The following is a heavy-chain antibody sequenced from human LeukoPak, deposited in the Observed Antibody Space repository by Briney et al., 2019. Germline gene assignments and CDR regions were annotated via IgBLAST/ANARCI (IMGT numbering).Heavy chain of an antibody. CDR1: GFTFSSYS. D-gene: IGHD6-19*01. CDR2: ISSTSSYI. CDR3: ARASIAVAAGLQY. J-gene: IGHJ4*02. Sequence: GGSLRLSCAASGFTFSSYSMNWVRQAPGKGLEWVSSISSTSSYIYYADSVKGRFTISRDNAKNLMYLQMNSLRAEDTAVYYCARASIAVAAGLQYWGQGTLVTVPS. V-gene: IGHV3-21*01.